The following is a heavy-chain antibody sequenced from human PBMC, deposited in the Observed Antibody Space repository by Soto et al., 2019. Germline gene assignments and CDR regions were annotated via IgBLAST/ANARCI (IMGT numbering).Heavy chain of an antibody. CDR1: GGTLSSYA. V-gene: IGHV1-18*01. J-gene: IGHJ6*02. CDR3: ARDPNVKTTAILYYYYGMDV. CDR2: ISAFNGNT. D-gene: IGHD4-17*01. Sequence: ASVKVSCKASGGTLSSYAMSWVLQAPGQGLEWMGWISAFNGNTNYAQKLQGRVTMTTDTSTSTAYMELRSLRSDDTAVYYCARDPNVKTTAILYYYYGMDVWGQGTTVTVSS.